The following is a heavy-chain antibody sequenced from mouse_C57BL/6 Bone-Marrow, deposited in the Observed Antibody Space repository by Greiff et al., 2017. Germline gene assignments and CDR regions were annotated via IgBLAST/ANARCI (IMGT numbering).Heavy chain of an antibody. Sequence: QVQLQQSGPELVKPGASVQLSCKASGYTFTSYDINWVKPRPGQGLEWIGWISPRAGSTKYNEKFKGKATLTVATSSSTASIELHRLTSADSAVYFCAIDYGSSYWYFDVWGTGTTVTVSS. CDR1: GYTFTSYD. D-gene: IGHD1-1*01. V-gene: IGHV1-85*01. CDR3: AIDYGSSYWYFDV. J-gene: IGHJ1*03. CDR2: ISPRAGST.